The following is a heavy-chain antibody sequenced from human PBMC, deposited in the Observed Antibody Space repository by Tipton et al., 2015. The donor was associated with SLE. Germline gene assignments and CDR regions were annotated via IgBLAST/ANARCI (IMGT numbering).Heavy chain of an antibody. Sequence: QVQLVQSGAEVKKPGESLKISCKGSGYSFTSYWSWIRQPPGKGLEWIGEINHSGSTNYNPSLKSRVTISVDTSKNQFSLKLSSVTAADTAVYYCARGLTYYWLDPWGQGTLVTVSS. V-gene: IGHV4-34*01. CDR3: ARGLTYYWLDP. D-gene: IGHD3-16*01. CDR2: INHSGST. CDR1: GYSFTSY. J-gene: IGHJ5*02.